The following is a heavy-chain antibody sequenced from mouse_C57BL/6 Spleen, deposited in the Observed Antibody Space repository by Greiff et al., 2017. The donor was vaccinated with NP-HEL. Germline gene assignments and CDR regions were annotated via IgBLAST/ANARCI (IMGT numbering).Heavy chain of an antibody. CDR1: GYTFTSYW. Sequence: QVQLQPSGAELVKPGASVKMSCKASGYTFTSYWITWVKQRPGQGLEWIGDIYPGSGSTNYNEKFKSKATLTVDTSSSTAYMQLSSLTSEDSAVYYCARGLTAWFAYWGQGTLVTVSA. V-gene: IGHV1-55*01. CDR2: IYPGSGST. D-gene: IGHD4-1*01. CDR3: ARGLTAWFAY. J-gene: IGHJ3*01.